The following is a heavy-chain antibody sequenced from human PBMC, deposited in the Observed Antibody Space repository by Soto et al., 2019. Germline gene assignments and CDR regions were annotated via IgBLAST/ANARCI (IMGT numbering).Heavy chain of an antibody. V-gene: IGHV4-31*03. CDR2: IYYSGST. J-gene: IGHJ4*02. Sequence: SETLSLTCTVSGGSISSGGYYWSWIRQHPGKGLEWFGYIYYSGSTYYNPSLKSRVTISVDTSKNQFSLKLSSVTAADTAVYYCARETTVVRWVLFDYWGQGTLVTVSS. D-gene: IGHD4-17*01. CDR3: ARETTVVRWVLFDY. CDR1: GGSISSGGYY.